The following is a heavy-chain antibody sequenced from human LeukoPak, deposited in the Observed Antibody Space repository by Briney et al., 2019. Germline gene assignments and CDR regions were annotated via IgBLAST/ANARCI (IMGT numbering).Heavy chain of an antibody. D-gene: IGHD2-21*02. CDR1: GYSFSNYW. CDR3: AIPPGYCGNDCSFDH. CDR2: IYPGDYET. V-gene: IGHV5-51*01. J-gene: IGHJ4*02. Sequence: GESLKISCEGSGYSFSNYWIGWVRQMPGRGLEWMGIIYPGDYETRYSPSFQGLVTISVDKSISTAYLQWSSLKASDTAMYYCAIPPGYCGNDCSFDHWGQGTLVTVSS.